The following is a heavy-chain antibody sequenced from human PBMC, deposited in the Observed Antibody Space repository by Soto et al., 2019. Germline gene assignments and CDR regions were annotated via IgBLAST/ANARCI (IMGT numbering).Heavy chain of an antibody. J-gene: IGHJ5*02. CDR1: GYTFTSYY. V-gene: IGHV1-46*01. D-gene: IGHD3-3*01. CDR2: INPSGGST. CDR3: ARDDSIFGVVTPANWFDP. Sequence: ASVKVSCKSSGYTFTSYYIHWVRQAPGQGLEWMGIINPSGGSTSYAQKFQGRVTMTRDTSTSTVYMELSSLRSEDTAVYYCARDDSIFGVVTPANWFDPWGQGTLVTVSS.